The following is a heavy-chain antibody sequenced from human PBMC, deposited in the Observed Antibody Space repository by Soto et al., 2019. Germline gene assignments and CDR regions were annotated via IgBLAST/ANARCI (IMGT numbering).Heavy chain of an antibody. CDR3: AKGRGGSGSLTPRVDV. CDR2: ISGGGDTT. Sequence: EVQLLESGGGLVQPGGSLRLSCATSGFTFNNCAMTWVRQAPGKGLEWVSDISGGGDTTSYADSVKGRFTVSRDGSKNTLYLQMSSLRAEDTALYYCAKGRGGSGSLTPRVDVWGQGTMVTVSS. CDR1: GFTFNNCA. V-gene: IGHV3-23*01. J-gene: IGHJ4*02. D-gene: IGHD3-10*01.